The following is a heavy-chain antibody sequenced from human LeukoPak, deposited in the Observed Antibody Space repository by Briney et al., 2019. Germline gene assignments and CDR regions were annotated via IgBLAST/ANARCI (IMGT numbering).Heavy chain of an antibody. CDR2: ISGSGGST. D-gene: IGHD4-17*01. CDR1: GFTFSSYA. Sequence: QPGGSLRLSCAASGFTFSSYAMSWVRQAPGKGLEWVSAISGSGGSTYYADSVKGRFTISRDNSKNTLYLQMNSLRAEDTAVYYCAKDRDDYGDYVPLGYYYGMDVWGQGTTVTVSS. V-gene: IGHV3-23*01. J-gene: IGHJ6*02. CDR3: AKDRDDYGDYVPLGYYYGMDV.